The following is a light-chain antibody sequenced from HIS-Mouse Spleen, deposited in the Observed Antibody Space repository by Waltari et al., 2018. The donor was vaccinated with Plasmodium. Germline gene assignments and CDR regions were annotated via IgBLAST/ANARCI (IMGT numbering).Light chain of an antibody. CDR1: SSDGGCYHY. CDR3: SSYTSSSTRV. CDR2: EVS. J-gene: IGLJ2*01. V-gene: IGLV2-14*01. Sequence: QSALTQPASVSGSPGQSITIPCTGTSSDGGCYHYVSWYQQHPGKAPKLMIYEVSNRPSGVSNRFSGSKSGNTASLTISGLQAEDEADYYCSSYTSSSTRVFGGGTKLTVL.